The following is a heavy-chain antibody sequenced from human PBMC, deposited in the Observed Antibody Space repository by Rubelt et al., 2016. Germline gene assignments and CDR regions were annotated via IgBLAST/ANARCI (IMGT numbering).Heavy chain of an antibody. J-gene: IGHJ4*02. CDR2: INHSGST. V-gene: IGHV4-34*01. Sequence: QVQLQQWGAGLLKPSETLSLTCAVYGGSFSGYYWSWIRQPPGKGLEWIGEINHSGSTNYNPSLKSRFTISVDTSKNQFSLKLSAVTAADTAVYHCARVTAACSGGSCYSAREDYWGQGTLVTVSS. CDR3: ARVTAACSGGSCYSAREDY. CDR1: GGSFSGYY. D-gene: IGHD2-15*01.